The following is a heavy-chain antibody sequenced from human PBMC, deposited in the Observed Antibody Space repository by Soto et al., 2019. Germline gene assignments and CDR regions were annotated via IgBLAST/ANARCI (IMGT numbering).Heavy chain of an antibody. D-gene: IGHD3-10*01. Sequence: QVQLVQSGAEVKKPGASVKVSCKVSGYTLTELSMHWVRQAPGKGLEWMGGFDPEDGETIYAQKFQGRVTMTEDTSTDTAYMELSSLRSDDTAVYYCATVTMVRGVISYYFDYWGQGTLVTVSS. V-gene: IGHV1-24*01. J-gene: IGHJ4*02. CDR3: ATVTMVRGVISYYFDY. CDR2: FDPEDGET. CDR1: GYTLTELS.